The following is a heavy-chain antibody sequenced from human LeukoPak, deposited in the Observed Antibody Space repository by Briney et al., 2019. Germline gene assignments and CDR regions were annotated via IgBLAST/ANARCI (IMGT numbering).Heavy chain of an antibody. J-gene: IGHJ5*02. D-gene: IGHD3-10*01. Sequence: GASVKVSCKVSGYTLTELSMHWVRQAPGKGLEWMGGFDPEDGETIYAQKFQGRVTMTEDTSTDTAYMELSSLRTEDTAAYYCATEVLPRSGSYYRAFYWFDPWGQGTLVTVSS. CDR2: FDPEDGET. CDR3: ATEVLPRSGSYYRAFYWFDP. CDR1: GYTLTELS. V-gene: IGHV1-24*01.